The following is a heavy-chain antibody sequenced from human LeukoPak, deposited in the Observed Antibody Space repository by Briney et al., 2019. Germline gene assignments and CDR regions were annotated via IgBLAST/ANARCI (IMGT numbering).Heavy chain of an antibody. CDR2: IYYSGST. Sequence: SETLSLTRTVSGGSISSYYWSWVRQPPGKGLEWIGYIYYSGSTNYNPSLKSRVTISVDTSKNQFSLKLGSVTAADTAVYYCARDIRIAAAGTGYYYMDVWGKGTTVTVSS. D-gene: IGHD6-13*01. V-gene: IGHV4-59*01. J-gene: IGHJ6*03. CDR3: ARDIRIAAAGTGYYYMDV. CDR1: GGSISSYY.